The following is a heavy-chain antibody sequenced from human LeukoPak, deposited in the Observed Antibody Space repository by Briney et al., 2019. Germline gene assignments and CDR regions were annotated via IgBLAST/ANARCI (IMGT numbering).Heavy chain of an antibody. V-gene: IGHV3-48*01. D-gene: IGHD6-19*01. J-gene: IGHJ4*02. CDR2: ISSSSTI. Sequence: GGSLRLSCAASGFTFSSYSMNWVRQAPGKGLEWVSYISSSSTIYYADSVKGRFTISRDNAKNSLYLQMNSLRAEDTAVYYCARDEGSGWFETLDYWGQGTLVTVSS. CDR1: GFTFSSYS. CDR3: ARDEGSGWFETLDY.